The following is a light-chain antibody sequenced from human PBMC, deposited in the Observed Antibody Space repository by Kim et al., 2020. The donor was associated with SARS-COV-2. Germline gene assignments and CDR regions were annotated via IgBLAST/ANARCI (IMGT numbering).Light chain of an antibody. CDR3: HSRDGSDNHL. CDR2: GKN. V-gene: IGLV3-19*01. CDR1: SLRRYY. J-gene: IGLJ3*02. Sequence: ALGQTVRITCQADSLRRYYASLYRQKSGPAPVLVIYGKNSRPSAIPDRVSGSSSGNTASLTIAGAQTEAEAYYYCHSRDGSDNHLFGGGTQLTVL.